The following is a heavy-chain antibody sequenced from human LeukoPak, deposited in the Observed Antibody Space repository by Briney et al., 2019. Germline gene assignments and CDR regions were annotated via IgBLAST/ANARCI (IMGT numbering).Heavy chain of an antibody. J-gene: IGHJ4*02. CDR2: INHSGRT. Sequence: SETLSLICAVYADSFSGYYWSWIRQPPGKGLEWIGEINHSGRTNYNPSLKSRVTMSVDTSKNQFSLKLSSVTAADTAVYYCAGGNYDSSGYYFDYWGQGTLVTVSS. CDR1: ADSFSGYY. D-gene: IGHD3-22*01. CDR3: AGGNYDSSGYYFDY. V-gene: IGHV4-34*01.